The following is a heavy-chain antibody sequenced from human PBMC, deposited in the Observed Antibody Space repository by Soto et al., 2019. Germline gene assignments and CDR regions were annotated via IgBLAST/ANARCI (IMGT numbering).Heavy chain of an antibody. CDR2: IKSDGSEM. CDR1: GFTFSSYW. CDR3: ARDLGVVITAEYFQH. V-gene: IGHV3-7*03. D-gene: IGHD3-22*01. Sequence: PRLSCVASGFTFSSYWMSWVRQAPGKGLEWVANIKSDGSEMYYVDSVKGRFTISRDNARKSLYLQMNSLRVEDTALYYCARDLGVVITAEYFQHWGQGTLVPVSS. J-gene: IGHJ1*01.